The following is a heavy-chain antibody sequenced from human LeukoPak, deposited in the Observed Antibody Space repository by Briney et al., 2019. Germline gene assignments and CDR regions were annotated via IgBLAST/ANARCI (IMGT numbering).Heavy chain of an antibody. CDR3: ARALRQPGYFQH. V-gene: IGHV4-34*01. CDR1: GGSFSGYY. J-gene: IGHJ1*01. CDR2: INHSGST. Sequence: SETLSLTCAVYGGSFSGYYWSWIRQPPGKGLEWIGEINHSGSTNYNPSLKSRVTISVDTSKNQFSLKLSSVTAADTAVYYCARALRQPGYFQHWGHGTLVTVSS. D-gene: IGHD1-14*01.